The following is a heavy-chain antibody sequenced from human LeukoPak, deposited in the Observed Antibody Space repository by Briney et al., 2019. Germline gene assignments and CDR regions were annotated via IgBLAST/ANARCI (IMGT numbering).Heavy chain of an antibody. D-gene: IGHD6-6*01. CDR1: GFTFSSYW. CDR3: ARVRLGRGATRPGDAFDI. J-gene: IGHJ3*02. V-gene: IGHV3-7*01. Sequence: GGSLRLSCAASGFTFSSYWMSWVRQAPGKGLEWVANIKQDGSEKYYVDSVKGRFTISRDNAKNSLYLQMNSLRVEDTAVYYCARVRLGRGATRPGDAFDIWGQGTMVTVSS. CDR2: IKQDGSEK.